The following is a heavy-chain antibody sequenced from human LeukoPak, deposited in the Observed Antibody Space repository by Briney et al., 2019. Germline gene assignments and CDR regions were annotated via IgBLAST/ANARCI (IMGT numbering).Heavy chain of an antibody. Sequence: GGSLRLSCAASGFTFSIYAMHCVRQAPGKGLEWVAVISYDGSNKYYADSVKGRFTISRDNSKNTMYLQMNSLRAEDTAVDYCARELYLGSSSALDYWGQGTLVTVSS. V-gene: IGHV3-30*01. D-gene: IGHD6-6*01. CDR3: ARELYLGSSSALDY. CDR1: GFTFSIYA. CDR2: ISYDGSNK. J-gene: IGHJ4*02.